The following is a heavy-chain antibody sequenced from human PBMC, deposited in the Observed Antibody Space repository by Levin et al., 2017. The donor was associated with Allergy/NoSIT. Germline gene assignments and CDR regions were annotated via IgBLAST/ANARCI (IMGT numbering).Heavy chain of an antibody. CDR1: GVSVSNELHY. V-gene: IGHV4-61*01. J-gene: IGHJ4*02. CDR3: AGPTGDSVDD. CDR2: LSYSGST. D-gene: IGHD2-21*02. Sequence: PSETLSLTCTVSGVSVSNELHYWSWIRQPPGKGLEWIGCLSYSGSTYYSASLKSRVTISVDTSGNQFSLKLTSVTAADTAVYYCAGPTGDSVDDWGQGILVTVSS.